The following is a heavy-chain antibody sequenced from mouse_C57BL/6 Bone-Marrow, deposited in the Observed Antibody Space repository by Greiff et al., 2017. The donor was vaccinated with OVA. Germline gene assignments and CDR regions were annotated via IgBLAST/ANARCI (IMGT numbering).Heavy chain of an antibody. CDR1: GYTFTSYG. Sequence: ESGAELARPGASVKLSCKASGYTFTSYGISWVKQRTGQGLEWIGEIYPRSGNTYYNEKFKGKATLTADKSSSTAYMELRSLTSEDSAVYFCASSPLAYWGQGTLVTVSA. V-gene: IGHV1-81*01. J-gene: IGHJ3*01. CDR2: IYPRSGNT. CDR3: ASSPLAY.